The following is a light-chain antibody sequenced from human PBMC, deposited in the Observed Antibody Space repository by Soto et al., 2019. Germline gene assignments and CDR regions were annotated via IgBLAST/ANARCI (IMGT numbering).Light chain of an antibody. CDR1: SSNIGSNY. J-gene: IGLJ2*01. CDR3: AAWDDSLSGPVV. V-gene: IGLV1-47*01. CDR2: RNN. Sequence: VVTQPPSASGTPGQRVTISCSGSSSNIGSNYVYWYQQLPGTAPKLLIYRNNQRPSGVPDRFSGSKSGTSASLAISGLRSEDEADYYCAAWDDSLSGPVVFGGGTKVTVL.